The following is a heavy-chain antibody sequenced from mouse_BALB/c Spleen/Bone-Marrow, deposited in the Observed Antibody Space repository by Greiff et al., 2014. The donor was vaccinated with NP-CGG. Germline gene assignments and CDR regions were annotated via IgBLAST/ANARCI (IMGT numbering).Heavy chain of an antibody. D-gene: IGHD2-14*01. CDR3: AREVRRYFDV. J-gene: IGHJ1*01. Sequence: QVPLKESGAGLVRPGTSVKISCKASGYTFTNYWLGWGKQRAGHGIWWIGDIYPGGGYTNYNEKFKGKATLTADTSSSTAYMQLSSLTSEDSAVYFCAREVRRYFDVWGAGTTVTVSS. CDR1: GYTFTNYW. CDR2: IYPGGGYT. V-gene: IGHV1-63*02.